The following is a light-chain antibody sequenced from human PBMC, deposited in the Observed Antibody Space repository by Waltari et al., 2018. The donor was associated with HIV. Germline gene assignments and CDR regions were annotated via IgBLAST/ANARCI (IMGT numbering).Light chain of an antibody. V-gene: IGKV3-11*01. Sequence: IVLTQSPATLSLSPGERATTSCRASQSVSSYLAWYQQKPGQAPRLLIYYASNRATGIPARFSGSGSGTDFTLTISSLEPEDFAVYYCQQRSNWPPITFGQGTRLEIK. CDR3: QQRSNWPPIT. J-gene: IGKJ5*01. CDR2: YAS. CDR1: QSVSSY.